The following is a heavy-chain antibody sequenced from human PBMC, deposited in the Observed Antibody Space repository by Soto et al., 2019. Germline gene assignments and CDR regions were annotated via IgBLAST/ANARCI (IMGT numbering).Heavy chain of an antibody. CDR3: AREDTAMDLYYYYYGMDV. CDR1: GFTFSSYA. Sequence: QVQLVESGGGVVQPGRSLRLSCAASGFTFSSYAMHCVRQAPGKGLEWVAVISYDGSNKYYADSVKGRFTISRDNSKNTLYLQMNSLRAEDTAVYYCAREDTAMDLYYYYYGMDVWGQGTTVTVSS. D-gene: IGHD5-18*01. CDR2: ISYDGSNK. J-gene: IGHJ6*02. V-gene: IGHV3-30-3*01.